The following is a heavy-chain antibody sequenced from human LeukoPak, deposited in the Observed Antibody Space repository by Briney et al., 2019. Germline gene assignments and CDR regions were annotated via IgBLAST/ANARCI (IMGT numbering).Heavy chain of an antibody. J-gene: IGHJ3*01. CDR1: GFTFSSYG. CDR3: AKDSAGITIFGVVTPDAFDL. D-gene: IGHD3-3*01. V-gene: IGHV3-30*02. Sequence: PGGSLRLSCAASGFTFSSYGMHWVRQAPGKGLEWVAFIRYDGSNKYYADSVKGRFTISRDNSKNTLYLQMNSLRAEDTAVYYCAKDSAGITIFGVVTPDAFDLWGQGTLVTVSS. CDR2: IRYDGSNK.